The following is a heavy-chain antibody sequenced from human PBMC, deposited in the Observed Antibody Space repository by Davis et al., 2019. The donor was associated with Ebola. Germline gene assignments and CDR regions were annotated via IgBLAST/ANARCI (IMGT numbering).Heavy chain of an antibody. D-gene: IGHD6-13*01. Sequence: SVKVSCKASGGTFSSYAISWVRQAPGQGLEWMGRIIPILGIANYAQKFQGRVTMTRDTSTSTVYMELSSLRSEDTAVYYCARDLTVRCIAAAGSGYWGQGTLVTVSS. V-gene: IGHV1-69*04. CDR2: IIPILGIA. CDR3: ARDLTVRCIAAAGSGY. CDR1: GGTFSSYA. J-gene: IGHJ4*02.